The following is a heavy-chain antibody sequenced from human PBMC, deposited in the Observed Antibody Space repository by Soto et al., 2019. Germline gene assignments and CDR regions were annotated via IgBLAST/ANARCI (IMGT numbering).Heavy chain of an antibody. V-gene: IGHV3-30*18. Sequence: GGSLRLSCAASGYTFSSYGIHWVRQAPGKGLEWVAVISYDGSNKYYADSVKGRFTISRDNSKNTLYLQMNSLRAEDTAVYYCAKLVLEWLLPRGYFDYWSQGTLVTVSS. CDR2: ISYDGSNK. J-gene: IGHJ4*02. D-gene: IGHD3-3*01. CDR3: AKLVLEWLLPRGYFDY. CDR1: GYTFSSYG.